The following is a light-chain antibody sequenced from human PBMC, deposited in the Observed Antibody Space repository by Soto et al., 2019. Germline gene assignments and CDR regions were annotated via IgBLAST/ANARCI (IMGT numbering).Light chain of an antibody. V-gene: IGLV2-8*01. Sequence: QSVLTQPPSASGSPAQSVTISCTGTTSDVGGYKYVSWHQQRPGRAPRLILYEVNKRPAGVPDRFSGSKSGNTASLTVSGLQADDEADYYCISYAGSNTYVFGTGTKV. J-gene: IGLJ1*01. CDR3: ISYAGSNTYV. CDR1: TSDVGGYKY. CDR2: EVN.